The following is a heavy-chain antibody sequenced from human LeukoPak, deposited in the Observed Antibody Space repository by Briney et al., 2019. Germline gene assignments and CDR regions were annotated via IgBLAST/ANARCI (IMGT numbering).Heavy chain of an antibody. D-gene: IGHD2-2*01. V-gene: IGHV3-7*04. Sequence: GGSLRLSCAASGFILTNYWMTWVRQAPGKGLEWVANIKRDGSEKYYVDSVRGRFTISRDNAKNTLYLQVNSLRAEDTAVYYCARDGGDCDSTSCYDRLDYWGQGTLVTVSS. CDR1: GFILTNYW. J-gene: IGHJ4*02. CDR3: ARDGGDCDSTSCYDRLDY. CDR2: IKRDGSEK.